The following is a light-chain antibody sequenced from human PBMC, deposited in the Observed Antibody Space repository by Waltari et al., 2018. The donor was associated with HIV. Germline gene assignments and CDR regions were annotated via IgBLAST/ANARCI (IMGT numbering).Light chain of an antibody. V-gene: IGLV2-11*01. Sequence: QSALTQPRSVSGSPGQSVTISCTGASSDVGAYNYVSWYQQHPGKAPKLMIFDVSQRPAGVPDRFSGSKSGNTAYLAISGLQVEDEADYYCCSYAGTYTLLFGGGTELTVL. J-gene: IGLJ2*01. CDR2: DVS. CDR1: SSDVGAYNY. CDR3: CSYAGTYTLL.